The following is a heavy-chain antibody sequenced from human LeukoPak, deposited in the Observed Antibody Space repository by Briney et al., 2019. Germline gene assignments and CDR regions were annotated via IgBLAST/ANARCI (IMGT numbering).Heavy chain of an antibody. J-gene: IGHJ4*02. CDR3: GSHEWVSSRTP. CDR1: GYRFANSW. V-gene: IGHV5-51*01. D-gene: IGHD2-8*01. Sequence: LGEPLNIPWKGSGYRFANSWSVWVRQIPGKGLEWLGIIYPGDSSTRYRPSFQGQVTISDDKSINTAYLQWRRRKASDTAVYYGGSHEWVSSRTPWGQGTLVTVSS. CDR2: IYPGDSST.